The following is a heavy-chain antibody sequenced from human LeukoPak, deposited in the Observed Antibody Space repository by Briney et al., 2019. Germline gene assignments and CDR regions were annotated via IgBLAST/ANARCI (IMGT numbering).Heavy chain of an antibody. CDR2: IYYSGTT. J-gene: IGHJ6*02. Sequence: SETLSLTCTVSGGSISSHYWSWIRQPPGKGLEWIGYIYYSGTTNYNPSLESRVTISVDTSKNQFSLKLSSVTAADTAVYYCARGGVLYYYYGMDVWGQGTTVTVSS. CDR1: GGSISSHY. CDR3: ARGGVLYYYYGMDV. D-gene: IGHD3-10*01. V-gene: IGHV4-59*11.